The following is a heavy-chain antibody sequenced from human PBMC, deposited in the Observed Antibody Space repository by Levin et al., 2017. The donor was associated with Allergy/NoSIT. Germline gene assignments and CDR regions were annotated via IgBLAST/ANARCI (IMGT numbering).Heavy chain of an antibody. Sequence: GGSLRLSCAASGFTFSSYAMSWVRQAPGKGLEWVSAISGSGGSTYYADSVKGRFTISRDNSKNTLYLQMNSLRAEDTAVYYCAKGPWYDSSGPVGFDPWGQGTLVTVSS. CDR1: GFTFSSYA. J-gene: IGHJ5*02. V-gene: IGHV3-23*01. CDR2: ISGSGGST. D-gene: IGHD3-22*01. CDR3: AKGPWYDSSGPVGFDP.